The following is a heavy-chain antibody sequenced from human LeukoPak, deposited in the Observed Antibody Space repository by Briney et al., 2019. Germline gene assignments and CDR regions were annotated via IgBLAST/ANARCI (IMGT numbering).Heavy chain of an antibody. CDR3: ASELRLGH. D-gene: IGHD3-16*01. J-gene: IGHJ4*02. CDR1: GFTFSSSW. V-gene: IGHV3-74*01. Sequence: PGGALRLSCAASGFTFSSSWMYWVRQAPGKGLEGVSRIYSDGSSIIYAASVKGRFTIPRDNAQNTLYLQMNSLRAEDTAVYYCASELRLGHWGQGILVTVSS. CDR2: IYSDGSSI.